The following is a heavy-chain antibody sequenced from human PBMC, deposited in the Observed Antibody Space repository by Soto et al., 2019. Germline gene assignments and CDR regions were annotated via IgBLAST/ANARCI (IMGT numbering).Heavy chain of an antibody. J-gene: IGHJ4*02. V-gene: IGHV3-30*18. CDR2: MSYDGSLK. D-gene: IGHD3-9*01. CDR3: SKVDGFLAGYPFFDY. Sequence: QVQLLESGGGVVQPGRSLRLSCAVSGFNFTNYDMHWVHQAPGKGLEWVAVMSYDGSLKYYADSVKGRFTISRDTSKNTLYLQMNSLRAEDTAVYYCSKVDGFLAGYPFFDYWGQGTLVTVSS. CDR1: GFNFTNYD.